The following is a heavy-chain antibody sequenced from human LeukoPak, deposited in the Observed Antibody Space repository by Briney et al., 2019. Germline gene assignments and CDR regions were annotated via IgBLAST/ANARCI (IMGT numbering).Heavy chain of an antibody. D-gene: IGHD3-10*01. CDR3: AKDFGWFGELLAAFDI. CDR2: ISYDGSNK. Sequence: GGSLRLSCAASGFTFSSYGMHWVRQAPGKGLEWVAVISYDGSNKYYADSVKGRFTISRDNSKNTLYLQMNSLRAEDTAVYYCAKDFGWFGELLAAFDIWGQGTMVTVSS. J-gene: IGHJ3*02. V-gene: IGHV3-30*18. CDR1: GFTFSSYG.